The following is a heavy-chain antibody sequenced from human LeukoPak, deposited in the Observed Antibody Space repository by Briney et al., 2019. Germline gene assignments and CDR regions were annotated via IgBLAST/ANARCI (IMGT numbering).Heavy chain of an antibody. V-gene: IGHV4-4*07. Sequence: SETLSLTCTVSGASISSSYWSWIRQPAGKGLEWIGRIYPSGSTYYNPSLKSRVTMSVDTSKNQFSLRLSSVTAADTAVYYCARGPSGASGHDYWGQGTQVTVSS. D-gene: IGHD3-10*01. CDR2: IYPSGST. J-gene: IGHJ4*02. CDR3: ARGPSGASGHDY. CDR1: GASISSSY.